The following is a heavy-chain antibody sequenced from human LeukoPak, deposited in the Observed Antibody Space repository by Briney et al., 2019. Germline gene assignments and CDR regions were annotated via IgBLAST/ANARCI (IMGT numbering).Heavy chain of an antibody. V-gene: IGHV1-69*06. CDR1: DIFTRAG. J-gene: IGHJ4*02. CDR3: NLPIAARHPYYFDY. CDR2: IIPIFGTA. Sequence: GASVKVSCKASDIFTRAGINWVRQAPGQGLEWMGGIIPIFGTANYAQKFQGRVTITADKSTSTAYMELSSLRSEDTAVYYCNLPIAARHPYYFDYWGQGTLVTVSS. D-gene: IGHD6-6*01.